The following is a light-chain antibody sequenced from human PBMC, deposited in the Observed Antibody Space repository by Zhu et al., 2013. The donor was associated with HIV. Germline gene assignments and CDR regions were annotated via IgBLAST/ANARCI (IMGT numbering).Light chain of an antibody. CDR2: AAS. CDR1: QGISTY. CDR3: QQLNDYPLT. J-gene: IGKJ4*01. Sequence: DFLLTQSPSFLSASVGGRVTITCWASQGISTYLAWYQQKPGKAPKLLIYAASTLQSGVPSRFSGSGSGTEFTLTISGLQPEDSATYYCQQLNDYPLTFGGGPRWRS. V-gene: IGKV1-9*01.